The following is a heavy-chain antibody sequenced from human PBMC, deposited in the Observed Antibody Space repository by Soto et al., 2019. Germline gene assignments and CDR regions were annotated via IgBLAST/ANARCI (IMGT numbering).Heavy chain of an antibody. Sequence: QVQLQESGPGLVKPSQTLSLTCTVSGGSISSGDYYWSWIRQPPGKGLEWIGYIYYSGSTYYNPSLKSRITISVDTPKNQVSLKLSSVTAADTAVYYCVRASDNSGHPYYGMDVWGQGTTVTVSS. D-gene: IGHD3-22*01. CDR3: VRASDNSGHPYYGMDV. CDR1: GGSISSGDYY. J-gene: IGHJ6*02. CDR2: IYYSGST. V-gene: IGHV4-30-4*01.